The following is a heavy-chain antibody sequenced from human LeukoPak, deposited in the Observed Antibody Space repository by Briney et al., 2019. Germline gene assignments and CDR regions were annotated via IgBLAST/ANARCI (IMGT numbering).Heavy chain of an antibody. D-gene: IGHD3-9*01. Sequence: GSSVKVSCKASGGTFSSYAISWVRQAHGQGLEWMGGIIPIFGTANYAQKFQGRVTITADESTSTAYMELSSLRSEDTAVYYCAREARYDQNFDYWGQGTLVTVSS. CDR2: IIPIFGTA. CDR3: AREARYDQNFDY. J-gene: IGHJ4*02. CDR1: GGTFSSYA. V-gene: IGHV1-69*01.